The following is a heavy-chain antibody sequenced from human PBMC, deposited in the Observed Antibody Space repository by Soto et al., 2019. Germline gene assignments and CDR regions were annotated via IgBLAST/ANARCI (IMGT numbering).Heavy chain of an antibody. Sequence: ASGKVSCKASGYTLTSYGISWVRQAPGQGLEWMGWISAYNGNTKYAQKLQGRVTMTTDTSTSTAYMELRSLRSDDTAVHYRAREIRQQLLDYCGEXSLVTFAS. CDR3: AREIRQQLLDY. V-gene: IGHV1-18*01. D-gene: IGHD6-13*01. CDR1: GYTLTSYG. J-gene: IGHJ4*02. CDR2: ISAYNGNT.